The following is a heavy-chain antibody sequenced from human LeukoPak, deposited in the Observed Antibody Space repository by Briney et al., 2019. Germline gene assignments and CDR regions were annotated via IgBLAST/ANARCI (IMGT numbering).Heavy chain of an antibody. Sequence: GGSLRLSCAASGFTFSSYEMNWVRQAPGKGLEWVSYISSSGSTIYYADSVKGRFTISRDNAKNSLYLQMNSLRAEDTAVYYCAELGITMIGGVWGKGTTDAISS. D-gene: IGHD3-10*02. CDR3: AELGITMIGGV. CDR1: GFTFSSYE. CDR2: ISSSGSTI. V-gene: IGHV3-48*03. J-gene: IGHJ6*04.